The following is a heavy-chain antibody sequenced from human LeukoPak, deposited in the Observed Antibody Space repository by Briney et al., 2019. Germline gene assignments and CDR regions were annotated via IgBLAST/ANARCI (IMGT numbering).Heavy chain of an antibody. V-gene: IGHV1-2*04. Sequence: GALVKVSCKASGYTFTGYYMHWVRQAPGQGLEWMGWINPNSGGTNYAQKFQGWVTMTRDTSISTAYMELSRLRSDDTAVYYCARDRGGDIVVVTTPPDYGMDVWGQGTTVTVSS. D-gene: IGHD2-21*02. J-gene: IGHJ6*02. CDR2: INPNSGGT. CDR3: ARDRGGDIVVVTTPPDYGMDV. CDR1: GYTFTGYY.